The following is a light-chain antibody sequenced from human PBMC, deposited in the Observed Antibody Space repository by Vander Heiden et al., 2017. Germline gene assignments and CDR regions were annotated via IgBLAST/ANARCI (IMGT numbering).Light chain of an antibody. CDR3: QQYYTTLT. Sequence: IATTQFPYPLAVSLGEMATINCKSSQIVLYSSNNKNYLAWYRQKPGQPPGLLIYWASTRESGVPDRFSGSGSGTDFTLTISSLQAEDVAVYYCQQYYTTLTFGQGTRLEIK. J-gene: IGKJ5*01. V-gene: IGKV4-1*01. CDR2: WAS. CDR1: QIVLYSSNNKNY.